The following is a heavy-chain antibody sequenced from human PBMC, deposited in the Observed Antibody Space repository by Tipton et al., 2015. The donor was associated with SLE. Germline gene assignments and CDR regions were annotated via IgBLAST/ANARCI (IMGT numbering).Heavy chain of an antibody. CDR1: GYSFTSYW. CDR3: ARRATYCGGDCFNFDY. Sequence: QLVQSGAEVKKPGESLKISCKGSGYSFTSYWIGWVRQMPGKGLEWMGIIYPGDSDTRYSPSFQGQVTISADTTISTAYLQWTSLKASDTAMYYCARRATYCGGDCFNFDYWGQGPLVAVSS. V-gene: IGHV5-51*03. D-gene: IGHD2-21*01. CDR2: IYPGDSDT. J-gene: IGHJ4*02.